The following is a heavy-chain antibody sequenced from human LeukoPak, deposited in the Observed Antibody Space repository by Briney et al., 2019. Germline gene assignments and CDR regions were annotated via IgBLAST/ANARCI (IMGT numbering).Heavy chain of an antibody. CDR3: AKETYYYGSGSYYDY. CDR2: ISWNSGSI. CDR1: GFTFSSYG. D-gene: IGHD3-10*01. V-gene: IGHV3-9*01. J-gene: IGHJ4*02. Sequence: GGSLRLSCAASGFTFSSYGMHWVRHAPGKGLEWVSGISWNSGSIGYADSVKGRFTISRDNAKNSLYLQMNSLRAEDTALYYCAKETYYYGSGSYYDYWGQGTLVTAAS.